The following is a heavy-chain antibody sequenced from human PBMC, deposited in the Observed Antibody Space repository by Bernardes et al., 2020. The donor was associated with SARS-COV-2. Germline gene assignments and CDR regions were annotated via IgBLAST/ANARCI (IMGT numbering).Heavy chain of an antibody. CDR1: GFTFGNYD. V-gene: IGHV3-23*01. D-gene: IGHD2-15*01. Sequence: GGSLRLSCATSGFTFGNYDMTWVRQAPGKGLEWVSRIGGSDDGTHYADSVRGRFTISRDNSARILFLQMNSLRAEDTAVYYCARDVVGKEDLWGQGTLVTVSS. CDR2: IGGSDDGT. CDR3: ARDVVGKEDL. J-gene: IGHJ5*02.